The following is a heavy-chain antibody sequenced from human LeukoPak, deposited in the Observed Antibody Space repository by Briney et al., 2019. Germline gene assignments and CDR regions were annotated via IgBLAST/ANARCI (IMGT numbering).Heavy chain of an antibody. CDR3: AKDLRGVDIVAL. CDR2: ISGSGGST. J-gene: IGHJ4*02. Sequence: GGSLRLSCAASGFTFSSYAMSWVRQAPGKGLEWVSAISGSGGSTYYADSVKGRFTISRYSSKNTLYLQMNSLRAEDTAVYYCAKDLRGVDIVALWGQGTLVTVSS. D-gene: IGHD5-12*01. CDR1: GFTFSSYA. V-gene: IGHV3-23*01.